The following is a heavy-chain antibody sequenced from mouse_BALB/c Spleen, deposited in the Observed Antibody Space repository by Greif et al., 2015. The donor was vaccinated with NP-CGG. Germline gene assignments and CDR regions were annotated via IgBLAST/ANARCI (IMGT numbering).Heavy chain of an antibody. CDR1: GFTFSSFG. CDR3: ARGGYGNYDYAMDY. CDR2: ISSGSSTI. J-gene: IGHJ4*01. D-gene: IGHD2-10*02. V-gene: IGHV5-17*02. Sequence: EVNVVESGGGLVQPGGSRKLSCAASGFTFSSFGMHWVRQAPEKGLEWVAYISSGSSTIYYADTVKGRFTISRDNPKNTLFLQMTSLRSEDTAMYYCARGGYGNYDYAMDYWGQGTSVTVSS.